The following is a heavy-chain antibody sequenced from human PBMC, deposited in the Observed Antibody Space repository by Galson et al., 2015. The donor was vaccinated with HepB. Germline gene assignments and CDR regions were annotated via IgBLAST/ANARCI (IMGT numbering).Heavy chain of an antibody. D-gene: IGHD3-10*01. J-gene: IGHJ4*02. Sequence: SLRLSCAASGFTFSSYSMNWVRQAPGKGLEWVSYISSSSSTIYYADSVKGRFTISRDNAKNSLYLQMNSLRDEDTAVYYCARDSGLWFGELLFPTNFDYWGQGTLVTVSS. CDR1: GFTFSSYS. CDR2: ISSSSSTI. CDR3: ARDSGLWFGELLFPTNFDY. V-gene: IGHV3-48*02.